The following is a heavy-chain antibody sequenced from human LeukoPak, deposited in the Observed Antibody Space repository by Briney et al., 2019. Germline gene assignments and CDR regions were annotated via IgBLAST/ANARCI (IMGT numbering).Heavy chain of an antibody. CDR3: ASEYSGYDFSLT. Sequence: SQTLSLTCTVSGGSISSGDYYWGWIRQPPGKGLEWIGYIYYSGSTYYNPSLKSRVTISIDMSKNQFSLRLSSVTAADTAVYYCASEYSGYDFSLTWGQGTLVTVSS. D-gene: IGHD5-12*01. J-gene: IGHJ5*02. CDR1: GGSISSGDYY. V-gene: IGHV4-30-4*08. CDR2: IYYSGST.